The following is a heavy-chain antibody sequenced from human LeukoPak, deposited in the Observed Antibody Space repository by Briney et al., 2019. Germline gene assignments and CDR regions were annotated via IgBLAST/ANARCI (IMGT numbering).Heavy chain of an antibody. J-gene: IGHJ4*02. CDR1: GFTFSSYG. CDR3: TKGYGSSGFYSPISY. Sequence: GGSLRLSCAASGFTFSSYGMHWVRQAPGKGLEWVAVIWFDGSDRYYADSVKGRFTISRDNSKNTLYLQMNSLTTEDTALYSCTKGYGSSGFYSPISYWGQGTLVTVSS. D-gene: IGHD3-22*01. V-gene: IGHV3-30*02. CDR2: IWFDGSDR.